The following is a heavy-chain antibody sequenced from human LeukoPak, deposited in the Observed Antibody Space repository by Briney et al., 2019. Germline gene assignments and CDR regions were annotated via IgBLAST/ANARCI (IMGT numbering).Heavy chain of an antibody. CDR3: ARGQGIQLWPHLANYYYYGMDV. V-gene: IGHV3-30-3*01. J-gene: IGHJ6*02. CDR1: GFTFSSYA. Sequence: PGGSLRLSCAASGFTFSSYAMHWVRQAPGKGLEWVAVISYDGSNKYYADSVKGRFTISRDNSKNTLYLQMNSLRAEDTAVYYCARGQGIQLWPHLANYYYYGMDVWGQGTTVTVSS. CDR2: ISYDGSNK. D-gene: IGHD5-18*01.